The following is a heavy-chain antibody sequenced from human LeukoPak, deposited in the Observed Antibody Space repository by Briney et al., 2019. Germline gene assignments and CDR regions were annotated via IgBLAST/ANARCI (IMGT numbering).Heavy chain of an antibody. V-gene: IGHV4-4*07. D-gene: IGHD3-22*01. CDR2: IFPRGIS. J-gene: IGHJ4*02. CDR1: GGSISNYY. Sequence: SETLSLTCSVSGGSISNYYWSWIRQPAEKGLEWIGRIFPRGISNYNPSLESRVTMSVDTSKTQVSLHLSSVTAADTAVYYCARAEVLPDYYDTSGAFEYWGQGTLVTVSS. CDR3: ARAEVLPDYYDTSGAFEY.